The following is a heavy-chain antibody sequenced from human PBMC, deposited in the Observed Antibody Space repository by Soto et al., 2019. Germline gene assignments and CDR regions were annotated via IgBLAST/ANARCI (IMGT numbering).Heavy chain of an antibody. Sequence: GGSLRLSCAASGFTFSSYAMHWVRQAPGKGLEWVAVISYDGSNKYYADSVKGRFTISRDNSKNTLYLQMNSLRAEDTAVYYFGSGNFWYYDCSGYSTAPGYWGQGTLVTVSS. CDR1: GFTFSSYA. D-gene: IGHD3-22*01. CDR2: ISYDGSNK. CDR3: GSGNFWYYDCSGYSTAPGY. V-gene: IGHV3-30-3*01. J-gene: IGHJ4*02.